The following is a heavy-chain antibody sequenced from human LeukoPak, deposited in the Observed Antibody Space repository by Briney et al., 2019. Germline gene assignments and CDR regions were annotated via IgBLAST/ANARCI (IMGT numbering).Heavy chain of an antibody. Sequence: GESLKISCKGSGYSFTNYWISLVRQMPGKGLEWMGRIDPSDSYTNYSPSFQGHVIISADKSISTAYLQWSSLKASDTAMYYCARHYYYDSSGYYYNGMDWFDPWGQGTLVTVSS. V-gene: IGHV5-10-1*01. D-gene: IGHD3-22*01. CDR1: GYSFTNYW. CDR3: ARHYYYDSSGYYYNGMDWFDP. CDR2: IDPSDSYT. J-gene: IGHJ5*02.